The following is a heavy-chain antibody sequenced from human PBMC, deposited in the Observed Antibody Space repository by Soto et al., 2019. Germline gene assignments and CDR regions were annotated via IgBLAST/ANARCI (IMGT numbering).Heavy chain of an antibody. Sequence: QPGGSLRLSCAASGFTFSSYGMHWVRQAPGKGLEWVAVIWYDGSNKYYADSVKGRFTISRDNSKNTLYLQMNSLRAEDTAVYYCARVSYCSGGSCYLLGPIDYWGQGTLVTVSS. J-gene: IGHJ4*02. CDR1: GFTFSSYG. CDR3: ARVSYCSGGSCYLLGPIDY. CDR2: IWYDGSNK. V-gene: IGHV3-33*01. D-gene: IGHD2-15*01.